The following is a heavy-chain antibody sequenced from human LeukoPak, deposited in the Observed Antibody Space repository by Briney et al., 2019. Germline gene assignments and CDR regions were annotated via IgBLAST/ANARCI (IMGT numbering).Heavy chain of an antibody. CDR2: ISGSGGST. CDR3: AKNPIIAAAHDY. Sequence: GGSLRLSCAASGFTFTTYAMSWVRQAPGKGLEWVSAISGSGGSTYYADSVKGRFTISRDNSKNTLYLQMNSLRAEDTAVYYCAKNPIIAAAHDYWGQGTLVTVSS. CDR1: GFTFTTYA. V-gene: IGHV3-23*01. J-gene: IGHJ4*02. D-gene: IGHD6-13*01.